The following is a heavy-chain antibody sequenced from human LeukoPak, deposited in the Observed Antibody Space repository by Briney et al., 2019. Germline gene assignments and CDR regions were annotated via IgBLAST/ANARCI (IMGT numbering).Heavy chain of an antibody. D-gene: IGHD2-21*02. V-gene: IGHV3-23*01. CDR2: ISGTSGTL. Sequence: GGSLRLSCAAPGFTFSNYAMSGVRHAPGEGLEWVSGISGTSGTLNYATPLKARFPISRDNSKNTLYLQMNSLRVDDMAVYYCAKRLGDPRAFDYWGQGALVTVSS. CDR1: GFTFSNYA. J-gene: IGHJ4*02. CDR3: AKRLGDPRAFDY.